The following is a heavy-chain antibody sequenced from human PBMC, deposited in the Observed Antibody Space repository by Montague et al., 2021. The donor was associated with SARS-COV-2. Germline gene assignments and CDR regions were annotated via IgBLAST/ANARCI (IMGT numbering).Heavy chain of an antibody. V-gene: IGHV3-30-3*01. D-gene: IGHD4-17*01. Sequence: SLRLSCAGSGFTFRNYAMHWVRQAPGKGLEWLAVISDDGSKKNYADSVKGRFTISRDNSKNTLSLQMISLRLEDTALYYCARDSFGDPDDYEGWFDPWGQGTLVTVSS. CDR2: ISDDGSKK. CDR1: GFTFRNYA. J-gene: IGHJ5*02. CDR3: ARDSFGDPDDYEGWFDP.